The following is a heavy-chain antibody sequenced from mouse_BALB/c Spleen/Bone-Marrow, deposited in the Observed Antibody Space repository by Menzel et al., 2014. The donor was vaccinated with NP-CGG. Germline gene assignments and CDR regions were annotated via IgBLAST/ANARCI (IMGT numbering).Heavy chain of an antibody. CDR1: GFTFSSYA. Sequence: EVKLVESGGGLVKPGGSLKLSCAASGFTFSSYAMSWVRQSPEKRLEWVAEISSGGSYTYYPDTVTGRFTISRDNAKNTLYLEMSSLRSEDTAMYYCARDSSGYFDSWGQGTTLTVSS. D-gene: IGHD3-1*01. J-gene: IGHJ2*01. CDR2: ISSGGSYT. V-gene: IGHV5-9-4*01. CDR3: ARDSSGYFDS.